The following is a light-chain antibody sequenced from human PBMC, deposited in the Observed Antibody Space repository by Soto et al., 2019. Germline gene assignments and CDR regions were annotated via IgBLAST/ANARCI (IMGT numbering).Light chain of an antibody. CDR3: SSYTSSSSRV. CDR1: SSDVGGYNY. J-gene: IGLJ1*01. CDR2: EVT. Sequence: QSVLTQPASVSGSPGQSITISCTGTSSDVGGYNYVSWYQHHPGKAPKLMIYEVTNRPSGVSHRFSGSKSGNTASLTISGLQAEDEADYYCSSYTSSSSRVFGTGTKLTVL. V-gene: IGLV2-14*01.